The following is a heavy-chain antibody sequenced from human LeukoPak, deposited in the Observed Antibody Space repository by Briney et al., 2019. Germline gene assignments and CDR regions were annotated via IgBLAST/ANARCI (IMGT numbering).Heavy chain of an antibody. CDR3: ALTNPKLGEFDY. CDR2: VSPPGGGT. Sequence: GGTLRLSCAASGFTFSNHGMNWVRQAPGKGLEWLSGVSPPGGGTYYADSVKGRFTISRDNAKNTLYLQMNSLRAEDTAVYYCALTNPKLGEFDYWGQGTLVTVSS. D-gene: IGHD3-16*01. CDR1: GFTFSNHG. V-gene: IGHV3-23*01. J-gene: IGHJ4*02.